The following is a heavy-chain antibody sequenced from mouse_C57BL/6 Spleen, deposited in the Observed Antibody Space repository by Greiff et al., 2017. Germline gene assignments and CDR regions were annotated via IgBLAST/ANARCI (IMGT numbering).Heavy chain of an antibody. CDR3: ARGGKKFGGYAMDY. D-gene: IGHD1-3*01. Sequence: VMLVESGPGLVAPSQSLSITCTVSGFSLTSYGVHWVRQPPGKGLEWLVVIWSDGSTTYNSALKSRLSISKDNSKSQVFLKMNSLQTDDTAMYYCARGGKKFGGYAMDYWGQGTSVTVSS. V-gene: IGHV2-6*03. J-gene: IGHJ4*01. CDR2: IWSDGST. CDR1: GFSLTSYG.